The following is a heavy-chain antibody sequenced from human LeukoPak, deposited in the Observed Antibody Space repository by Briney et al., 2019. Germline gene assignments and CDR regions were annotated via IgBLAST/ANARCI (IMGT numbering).Heavy chain of an antibody. CDR1: GFTFSSYG. CDR2: IRYDGSNK. CDR3: EKDLTMVRGVADY. Sequence: GGSLRLSWAASGFTFSSYGMHWVRQAAGKGLEWVAFIRYDGSNKYYADSVKGRFTISRDNSKNTLYLQMNSLRAEDTAVYYCEKDLTMVRGVADYWGQGTLVTVSS. D-gene: IGHD3-10*01. J-gene: IGHJ4*02. V-gene: IGHV3-30*02.